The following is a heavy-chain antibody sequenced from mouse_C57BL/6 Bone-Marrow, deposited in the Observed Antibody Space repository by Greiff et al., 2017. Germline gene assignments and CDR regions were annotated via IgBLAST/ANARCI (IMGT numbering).Heavy chain of an antibody. CDR3: ANSYYSDDGGAMDY. D-gene: IGHD2-12*01. J-gene: IGHJ4*01. CDR2: INPSSGYT. Sequence: QVQLQQSGAELAKPGASVKLSCKASGYTFTSYWMHWVKQRPGQGLEWIGYINPSSGYTKYNQKFKDKATLTADKSSSTAYMQLSSLTYEDSAVYYGANSYYSDDGGAMDYWGQGTGATVTS. V-gene: IGHV1-7*01. CDR1: GYTFTSYW.